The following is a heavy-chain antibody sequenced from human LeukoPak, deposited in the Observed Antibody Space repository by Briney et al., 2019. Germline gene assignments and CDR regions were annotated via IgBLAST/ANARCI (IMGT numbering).Heavy chain of an antibody. CDR1: GFTFSTYA. CDR2: IIGSGGST. CDR3: AKLRGGTTRNSYDY. J-gene: IGHJ4*02. D-gene: IGHD1-7*01. Sequence: PGGSLRLSCAASGFTFSTYAMSWVRQAPGKGLEWVSGIIGSGGSTYYADSVKGRFTISRDNSKNTLYLQMNSLRVEDTAVYYCAKLRGGTTRNSYDYWGQGTLVTVSS. V-gene: IGHV3-23*01.